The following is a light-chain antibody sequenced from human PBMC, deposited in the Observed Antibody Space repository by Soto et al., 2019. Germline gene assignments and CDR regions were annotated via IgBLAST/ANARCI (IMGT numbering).Light chain of an antibody. J-gene: IGKJ5*01. V-gene: IGKV1-5*03. CDR1: QDVSQW. CDR2: KAS. Sequence: DIHMTQSPSTLSASVGDRITITCRASQDVSQWLAWYQHKPGKAPKPLIYKASTLESGVSSRFSGRGSGTEFTLTITNLQPDDFATYYCQQYSSDLYTFGQGTRLEIK. CDR3: QQYSSDLYT.